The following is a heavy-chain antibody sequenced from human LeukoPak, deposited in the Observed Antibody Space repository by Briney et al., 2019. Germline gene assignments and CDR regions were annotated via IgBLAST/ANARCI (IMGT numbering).Heavy chain of an antibody. D-gene: IGHD6-25*01. J-gene: IGHJ3*02. V-gene: IGHV3-21*01. CDR1: GFTFSSYS. Sequence: GGSLRLSCAASGFTFSSYSMNWVRQAPGKGLEWVSSISSSSYIYYADSVKGRFTISRDNAKNSLYLQMNSLRAEDTAVYYCARGRTAGAFDIWGQGTMVTASS. CDR3: ARGRTAGAFDI. CDR2: ISSSSYI.